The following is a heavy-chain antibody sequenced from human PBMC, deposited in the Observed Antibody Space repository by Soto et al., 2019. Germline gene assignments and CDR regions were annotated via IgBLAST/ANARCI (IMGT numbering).Heavy chain of an antibody. CDR3: AKDHLVVVPAAMSNYYYYGMDG. CDR1: GFTFSSYG. V-gene: IGHV3-30*18. D-gene: IGHD2-2*01. J-gene: IGHJ6*02. Sequence: GGSLRLSCAASGFTFSSYGMHWVRQAPGKGLEWVAVISYDGSNKYYADSVKGRFTISRDNSKNTLYLQMNSLRAEDTAVYYCAKDHLVVVPAAMSNYYYYGMDGWGQGTTVTVSS. CDR2: ISYDGSNK.